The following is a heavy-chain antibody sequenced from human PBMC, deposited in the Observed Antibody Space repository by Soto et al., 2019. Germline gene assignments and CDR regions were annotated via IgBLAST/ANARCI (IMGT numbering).Heavy chain of an antibody. CDR3: ARSYYDFWSGYYYKNWFDP. CDR2: IYYSGST. CDR1: GGSISSSIYY. J-gene: IGHJ5*02. D-gene: IGHD3-3*01. Sequence: PSETLSLTCTVSGGSISSSIYYWGWIRKPPGKGLEWIGSIYYSGSTYYNPSLKSRVTISVDTSKNQFSLKLRSVTAADTAVYYCARSYYDFWSGYYYKNWFDPWGQGTLVTVSS. V-gene: IGHV4-39*01.